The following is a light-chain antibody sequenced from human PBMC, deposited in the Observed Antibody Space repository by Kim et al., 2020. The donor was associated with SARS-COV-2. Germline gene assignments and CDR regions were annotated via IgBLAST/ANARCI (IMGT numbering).Light chain of an antibody. CDR3: ATWDDSLNGVI. Sequence: GQRVTISCSGSQSNVGSKFVYWYQQFPGKAPKILVYSNGQRPSGVPDRFSASKSGTSAFLAISGLRSEDEADYFCATWDDSLNGVIIGGGTQLTVL. J-gene: IGLJ2*01. CDR1: QSNVGSKF. CDR2: SNG. V-gene: IGLV1-47*01.